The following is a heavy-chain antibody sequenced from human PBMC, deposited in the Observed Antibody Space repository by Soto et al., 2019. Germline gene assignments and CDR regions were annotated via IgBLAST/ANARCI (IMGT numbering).Heavy chain of an antibody. J-gene: IGHJ6*02. Sequence: QEQPQESGPGLVKPSETLSLTCTVSGAPITTTKWWAWVRLPPGKAPEWIGELSREGNRNSNPSLEGRFIMSLDQSKNHFSLKLTSVTAADTAIYYCATQTISHTWGVWGRGTSVTVSS. D-gene: IGHD3-16*01. V-gene: IGHV4-4*02. CDR3: ATQTISHTWGV. CDR1: GAPITTTKW. CDR2: LSREGNR.